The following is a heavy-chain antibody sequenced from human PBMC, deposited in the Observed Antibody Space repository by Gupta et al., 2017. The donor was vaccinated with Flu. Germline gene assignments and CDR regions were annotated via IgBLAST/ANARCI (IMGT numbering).Heavy chain of an antibody. CDR1: GSSLGNST. J-gene: IGHJ4*02. D-gene: IGHD2-21*02. CDR2: RGHSGTNT. CDR3: ARGLYCGGDCSSRPIDF. Sequence: VQLVESGGSFAHPGESLRLSCAASGSSLGNSTINGHPPPPGKGLEWVAYRGHSGTNTLYAQSVKGRFTISRYNSRQSLFLELASLRGDDTAVYYCARGLYCGGDCSSRPIDFWGQGTQVTVSS. V-gene: IGHV3-48*03.